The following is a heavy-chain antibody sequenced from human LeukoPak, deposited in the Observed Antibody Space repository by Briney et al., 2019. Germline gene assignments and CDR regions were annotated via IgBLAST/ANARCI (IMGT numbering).Heavy chain of an antibody. CDR2: IYYSGST. D-gene: IGHD2-2*01. Sequence: SETLSPTCTVSGGSISSYYWSWIRQPPGKGLEWIGYIYYSGSTNYNPSLKSRVTISVDTSKNQFSLKLSSVTAADTAVYYCARHYCSSTSCYEDYMDVWGKGTTVTVSS. CDR3: ARHYCSSTSCYEDYMDV. CDR1: GGSISSYY. J-gene: IGHJ6*03. V-gene: IGHV4-59*01.